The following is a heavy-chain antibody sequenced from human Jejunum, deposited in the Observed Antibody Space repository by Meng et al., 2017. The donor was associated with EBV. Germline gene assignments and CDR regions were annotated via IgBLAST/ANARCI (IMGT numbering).Heavy chain of an antibody. CDR1: GFTFSR. CDR3: ARGGEPDY. Sequence: VQLGESGGGVAQPGRSLRLSCAASGFTFSREWVAVIYSGGNTYYADSVKGRFTISRDDSKNTVFLQMSSLRAEDTAVYYCARGGEPDYWGQGTLVTVSS. D-gene: IGHD3-10*01. CDR2: IYSGGNT. V-gene: IGHV3-66*01. J-gene: IGHJ4*02.